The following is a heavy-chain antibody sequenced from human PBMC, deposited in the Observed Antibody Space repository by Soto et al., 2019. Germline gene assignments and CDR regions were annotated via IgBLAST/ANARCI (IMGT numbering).Heavy chain of an antibody. CDR1: GFTFSSYG. D-gene: IGHD2-21*02. V-gene: IGHV3-30*18. Sequence: GGSLRLSCAASGFTFSSYGMHWVRQAPGKGLEWVAVISYDGSNKYYADSVKGRSTISRDNSKNTLYLQMNSLRAADTAVYYCAKLHGGNSAAFDIWGQGTMVTVSS. J-gene: IGHJ3*02. CDR3: AKLHGGNSAAFDI. CDR2: ISYDGSNK.